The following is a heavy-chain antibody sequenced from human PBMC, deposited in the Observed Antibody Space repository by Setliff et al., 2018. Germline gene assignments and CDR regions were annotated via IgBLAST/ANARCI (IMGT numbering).Heavy chain of an antibody. CDR3: ARINLYVSSGYYYAPDF. V-gene: IGHV1-18*01. J-gene: IGHJ4*02. CDR1: GYTFTESI. CDR2: IGVYSGNT. Sequence: ASVKVSCKASGYTFTESIVSWVRQAPGQGLEWLGWIGVYSGNTYTAQRFQGRVTMTTDTSTNTASLEVRSLRSDDTAIYYCARINLYVSSGYYYAPDFWGQGTLVTVSS. D-gene: IGHD3-22*01.